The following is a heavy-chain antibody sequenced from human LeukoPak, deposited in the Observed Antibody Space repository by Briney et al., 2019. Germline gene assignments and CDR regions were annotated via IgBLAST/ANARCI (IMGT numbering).Heavy chain of an antibody. CDR1: GFTFSSYA. V-gene: IGHV3-23*01. Sequence: PGGSLRLSCAASGFTFSSYAMSWVRQAPGKGLEWVSGISGSGDNTYYADSVKGRFTISRDNSKNTLYLQMNSLRAEDTAVYYCARDGPSIAAAGSFDYWGQGTLVTVSS. D-gene: IGHD6-25*01. CDR2: ISGSGDNT. CDR3: ARDGPSIAAAGSFDY. J-gene: IGHJ4*02.